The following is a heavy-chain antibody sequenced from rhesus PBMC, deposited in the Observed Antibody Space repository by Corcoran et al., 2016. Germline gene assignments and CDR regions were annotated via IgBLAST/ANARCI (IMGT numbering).Heavy chain of an antibody. CDR2: IDSRNGNT. D-gene: IGHD3S6*01. CDR3: ARDTPFSY. V-gene: IGHV4S7*01. CDR1: GGSISGGYG. Sequence: QVQLQESGPGLLKPSETLSLTFAVSGGSISGGYGGGWIRQPPVKGLEWIGSIDSRNGNTYYNPSLKIRGTISTDTSNTQFSLKLSSVTAADTAVYYCARDTPFSYWGQGVLVTVSS. J-gene: IGHJ4*01.